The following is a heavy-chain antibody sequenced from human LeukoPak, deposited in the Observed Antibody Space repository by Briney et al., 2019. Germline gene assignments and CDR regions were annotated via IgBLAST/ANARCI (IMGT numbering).Heavy chain of an antibody. CDR2: ISCNSGSI. CDR1: GFTFDDYA. Sequence: PGRSLRLSCAASGFTFDDYAMHWVRQAPGKGLEWVSGISCNSGSIGYADSVKGRFTISRDNAKNSLYLQMNSLRAEDTALYYCAKGLYDILTGYYAFDYWGQGTLVTVSS. J-gene: IGHJ4*02. D-gene: IGHD3-9*01. V-gene: IGHV3-9*01. CDR3: AKGLYDILTGYYAFDY.